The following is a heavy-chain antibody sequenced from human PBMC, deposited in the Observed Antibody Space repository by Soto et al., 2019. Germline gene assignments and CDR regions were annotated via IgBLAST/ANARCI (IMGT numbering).Heavy chain of an antibody. D-gene: IGHD6-13*01. CDR3: ARGQHTKQQQLVRLGYYYYGMDV. CDR2: ISSSSSYI. J-gene: IGHJ6*02. V-gene: IGHV3-21*01. CDR1: WFPFTSSN. Sequence: SGGSLRLSSAAPWFPFTSSNIKWVPPAPGEGLEGGSSISSSSSYIYYADSVKGRFTISRDNAKNSLYLQMNSLRAEDTAVYYCARGQHTKQQQLVRLGYYYYGMDVWGQGTTVTVSS.